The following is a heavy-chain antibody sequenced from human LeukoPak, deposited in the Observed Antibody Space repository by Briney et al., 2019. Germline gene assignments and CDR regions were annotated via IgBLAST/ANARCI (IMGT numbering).Heavy chain of an antibody. CDR2: ISGSGTTK. J-gene: IGHJ4*02. Sequence: GGSLRLSCAASGFNFSEYYMNWIRQAPGKGLERISYISGSGTTKHYADSVKGRFTISRDNAKNSLYLQMNSLRAEDTAVYYCARGGGYSYDWGQGTLVTVSS. D-gene: IGHD5-18*01. V-gene: IGHV3-11*04. CDR3: ARGGGYSYD. CDR1: GFNFSEYY.